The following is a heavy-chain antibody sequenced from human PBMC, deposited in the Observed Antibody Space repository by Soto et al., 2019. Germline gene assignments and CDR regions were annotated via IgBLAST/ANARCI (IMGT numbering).Heavy chain of an antibody. CDR1: GFSLTTNGVG. CDR3: AQGTSHPGAFDY. D-gene: IGHD1-26*01. Sequence: SGPTLVNPTQTLTLTCTCSGFSLTTNGVGVGWIRQSPGKALEWLALIYWGDDKRYSPSLKNRLTITRDTSKNEVVLKMTNMDPVDTATYYCAQGTSHPGAFDYWGQGTLVTVSS. CDR2: IYWGDDK. J-gene: IGHJ4*02. V-gene: IGHV2-5*02.